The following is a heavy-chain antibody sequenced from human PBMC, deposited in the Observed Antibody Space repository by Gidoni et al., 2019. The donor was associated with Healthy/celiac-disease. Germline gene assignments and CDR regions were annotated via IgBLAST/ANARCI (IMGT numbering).Heavy chain of an antibody. J-gene: IGHJ4*02. CDR3: ARDDYYYDSSGYSNPPGG. D-gene: IGHD3-22*01. CDR2: ISSSGSTI. V-gene: IGHV3-11*01. CDR1: GFTFRDYD. Sequence: QVQLVESGGGLVKPGGSLRLSCEASGFTFRDYDMCWFRQAPGKGLGWVSYISSSGSTIYYAYSLKGRFTISRDNAKNSLYLQMNSLSAEDTAVYYCARDDYYYDSSGYSNPPGGWGQGTLVTVSS.